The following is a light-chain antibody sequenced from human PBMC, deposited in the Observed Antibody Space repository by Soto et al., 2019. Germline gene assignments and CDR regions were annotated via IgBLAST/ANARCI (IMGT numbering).Light chain of an antibody. CDR2: GAS. J-gene: IGKJ3*01. CDR3: QQYGSSPFT. V-gene: IGKV3-20*01. Sequence: ESVLTQSPGTLSMSPGERATLSCRASQSVSSSYSAWYQQKPGQAPRLLIYGASRRATGIPDRFSGSGSGTDFTLTISRLEPEDVVVYYCQQYGSSPFTFGPGTKVDIK. CDR1: QSVSSSY.